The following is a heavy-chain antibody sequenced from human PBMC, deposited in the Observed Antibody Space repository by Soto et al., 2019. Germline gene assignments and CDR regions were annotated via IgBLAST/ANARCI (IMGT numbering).Heavy chain of an antibody. V-gene: IGHV4-34*01. D-gene: IGHD2-8*01. Sequence: ASETLSLTCAVYGGSFSGYCWSWIRQPPGKGLEWIGEINHSGSTNYNPSLKSRVTISVDTSKNQFSLKLSSVTAADTAVYYCAGGDIVLMVYATFDYWGQGTLVTVSS. CDR3: AGGDIVLMVYATFDY. CDR1: GGSFSGYC. CDR2: INHSGST. J-gene: IGHJ4*02.